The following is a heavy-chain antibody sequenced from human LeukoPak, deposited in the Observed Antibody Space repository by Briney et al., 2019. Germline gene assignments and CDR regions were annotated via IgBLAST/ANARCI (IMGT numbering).Heavy chain of an antibody. CDR2: VNPNSGGT. Sequence: ASVKVSCKASGYTFTGYYIHWVRQAPGQGLEWMGWVNPNSGGTQSAQKFQGRVTMTRDTSITTAYMELSRLTSDDTAVYYRARLANTVFGVMPYFFDFWGQGTLVTVSS. V-gene: IGHV1-2*02. CDR1: GYTFTGYY. D-gene: IGHD3-3*01. J-gene: IGHJ4*02. CDR3: ARLANTVFGVMPYFFDF.